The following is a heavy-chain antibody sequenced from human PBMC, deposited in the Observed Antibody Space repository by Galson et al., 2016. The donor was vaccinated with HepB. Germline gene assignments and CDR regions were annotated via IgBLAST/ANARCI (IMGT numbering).Heavy chain of an antibody. CDR3: ATGEVDSYGYYQELEY. CDR1: GFTFSTYN. V-gene: IGHV3-48*01. J-gene: IGHJ4*02. CDR2: ISSRSSII. D-gene: IGHD5-18*01. Sequence: SLRLSCAASGFTFSTYNMNWVRQAPGKGLEWVSHISSRSSIISYADSVKGRFIVSRDNAKGSLYLQMNILRAEDTAVYYCATGEVDSYGYYQELEYWGQGTLVTVSS.